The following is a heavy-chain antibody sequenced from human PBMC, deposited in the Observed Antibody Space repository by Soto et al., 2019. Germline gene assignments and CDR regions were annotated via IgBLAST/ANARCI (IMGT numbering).Heavy chain of an antibody. D-gene: IGHD6-6*01. J-gene: IGHJ6*02. V-gene: IGHV3-33*01. CDR2: IWYDGGNK. CDR3: ARVTYSSSAAPFRYYGMDV. Sequence: QVQLVESGGGVVQPGRSLRLSCAASGFTFRSYGMHWVRQAPGKGLDWVAVIWYDGGNKHYADSVKGRFTISRDNSKNTLYLQMKSLRAEDTAVYYCARVTYSSSAAPFRYYGMDVWGQGTTVTVSS. CDR1: GFTFRSYG.